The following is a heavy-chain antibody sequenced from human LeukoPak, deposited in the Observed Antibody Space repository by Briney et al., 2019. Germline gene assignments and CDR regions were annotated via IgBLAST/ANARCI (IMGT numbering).Heavy chain of an antibody. V-gene: IGHV4-38-2*02. D-gene: IGHD3-10*01. CDR1: GYSISSGYY. CDR2: IYHSGST. CDR3: ARDLPPRYYGSGIHGVLVP. J-gene: IGHJ5*02. Sequence: PSETLSLTCTVSGYSISSGYYWGWIRQPPGKGLEWIGSIYHSGSTYYNPSLKSRVTISVDTSKNQFSLKLSSVTAADTAVYYCARDLPPRYYGSGIHGVLVPWGQGTPVTVSS.